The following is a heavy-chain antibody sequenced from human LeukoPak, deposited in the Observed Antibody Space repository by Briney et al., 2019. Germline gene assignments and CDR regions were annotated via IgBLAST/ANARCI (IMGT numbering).Heavy chain of an antibody. CDR1: GFTFSSYA. D-gene: IGHD6-13*01. V-gene: IGHV3-23*01. J-gene: IGHJ4*02. CDR2: ISGSGGST. Sequence: GGSLRLSCAASGFTFSSYAMSWVRQAPGKGLEWVSAISGSGGSTYYADSVKGRFIISRDNSKNTLYLQMNSLRAEDTAVSYGANRPAAAGFLWGQGTLVTVFS. CDR3: ANRPAAAGFL.